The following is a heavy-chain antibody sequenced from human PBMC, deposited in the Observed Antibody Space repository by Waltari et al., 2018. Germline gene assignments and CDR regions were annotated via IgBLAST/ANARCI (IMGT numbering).Heavy chain of an antibody. V-gene: IGHV3-48*03. D-gene: IGHD3-22*01. CDR1: GFTFSSYE. CDR2: IRSSGSTI. J-gene: IGHJ4*02. CDR3: ARDGGYPDY. Sequence: EVQLVESGGGLVQPGGSLRLSCAASGFTFSSYEMNWVRQAPGRGLEWVSYIRSSGSTIYYADSVKGRFTISRDNAKNSLYQQMNSLRAEETAVYYCARDGGYPDYWGKGTLVTVSS.